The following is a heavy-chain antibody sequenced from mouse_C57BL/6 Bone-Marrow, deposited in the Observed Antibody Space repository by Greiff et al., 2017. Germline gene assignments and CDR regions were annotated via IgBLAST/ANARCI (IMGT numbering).Heavy chain of an antibody. J-gene: IGHJ2*01. CDR2: IRNKANGYTT. D-gene: IGHD6-1*01. CDR3: ARSNNPCYFDY. Sequence: EVKLMESGGGLVQPGGSLSLSCAASGFTFTDYYMSWVRQPPGKALEWLGFIRNKANGYTTEYSASVKGRFTISRDNSQSILYLQMNALRAEDSAAYYCARSNNPCYFDYWGQGTTLTVSS. V-gene: IGHV7-3*01. CDR1: GFTFTDYY.